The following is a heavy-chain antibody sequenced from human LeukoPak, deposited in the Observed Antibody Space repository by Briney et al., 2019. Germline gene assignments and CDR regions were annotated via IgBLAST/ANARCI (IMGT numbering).Heavy chain of an antibody. J-gene: IGHJ4*02. CDR1: GYTLTELS. CDR3: ATQPNLDSGYDPLFFDY. D-gene: IGHD5-12*01. Sequence: GASVKVSCKVSGYTLTELSMHWVRQAPGKGLEWMGGFDPEDGETIYAQKFQGRVTMTEDTSTDTAYMELSSLRSEDTAVYYCATQPNLDSGYDPLFFDYWGQGTLVTVSS. CDR2: FDPEDGET. V-gene: IGHV1-24*01.